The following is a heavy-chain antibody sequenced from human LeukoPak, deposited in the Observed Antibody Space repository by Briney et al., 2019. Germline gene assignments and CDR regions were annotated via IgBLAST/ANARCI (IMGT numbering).Heavy chain of an antibody. Sequence: ASVKVSCKASGYTFTSYGISWVRQAPGQGLEWMGWISAYNGNTNYAQKFQGRVTISTDESTSTAYMELSSLRAEDTAVYYCARGLIQLWIFDYWGQGTLVTVSS. CDR3: ARGLIQLWIFDY. D-gene: IGHD5-18*01. V-gene: IGHV1-18*01. CDR1: GYTFTSYG. J-gene: IGHJ4*02. CDR2: ISAYNGNT.